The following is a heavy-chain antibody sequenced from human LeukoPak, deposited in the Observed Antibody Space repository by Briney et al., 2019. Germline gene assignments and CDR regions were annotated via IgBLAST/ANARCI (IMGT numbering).Heavy chain of an antibody. V-gene: IGHV3-23*01. D-gene: IGHD2-8*01. CDR1: GFTFSSYA. CDR3: ASVLGYCTNGVCSGVDY. CDR2: ISGSGGST. Sequence: GGSLRLSCAASGFTFSSYAMSWVRQAPGKGLEWVAAISGSGGSTYYADSVKGRFTISRDNSTNTLYLQMNSLRAEDTAVYYCASVLGYCTNGVCSGVDYWGQGTLVTVSS. J-gene: IGHJ4*02.